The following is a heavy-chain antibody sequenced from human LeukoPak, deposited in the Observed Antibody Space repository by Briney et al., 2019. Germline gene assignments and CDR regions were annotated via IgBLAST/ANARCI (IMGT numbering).Heavy chain of an antibody. CDR3: AKDQDNVVVVAAKGGYFDY. J-gene: IGHJ4*02. D-gene: IGHD2-15*01. Sequence: GGSLRLSCAASGLTFSNYAMSWVRQAPGKGLEWVSTISGSGGSTYYADSVKGRFTISRDNSKNTLYLQMNSLRAEDTAVYYCAKDQDNVVVVAAKGGYFDYWGQGTLVTVSS. CDR2: ISGSGGST. V-gene: IGHV3-23*01. CDR1: GLTFSNYA.